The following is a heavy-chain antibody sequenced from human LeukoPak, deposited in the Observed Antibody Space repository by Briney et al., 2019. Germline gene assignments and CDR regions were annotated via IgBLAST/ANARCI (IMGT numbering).Heavy chain of an antibody. CDR3: AREAVFVVVPGLDV. Sequence: GGSLRLSCAASGFTFSSYAMHWVRQAPGKGLEWVAVISYDGSNKYYADSVKGRFTISRDNSKNTLYLQMNSLRAEDTAVYYCAREAVFVVVPGLDVWGKGTTVTVSS. V-gene: IGHV3-30-3*01. J-gene: IGHJ6*04. CDR2: ISYDGSNK. CDR1: GFTFSSYA. D-gene: IGHD2-2*01.